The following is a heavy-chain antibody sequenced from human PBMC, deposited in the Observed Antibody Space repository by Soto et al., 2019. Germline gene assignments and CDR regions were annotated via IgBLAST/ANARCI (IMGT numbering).Heavy chain of an antibody. CDR2: INAGNGNT. D-gene: IGHD7-27*01. V-gene: IGHV1-3*01. CDR3: ARGKGTNWGPDWYFDL. J-gene: IGHJ2*01. Sequence: ASVKVSCKASGYTFTSYAMHWVRQAPGQRLEWMGWINAGNGNTKYSQKFQGRVTITRDTSASTAYMELSSLRSEDTAVYYCARGKGTNWGPDWYFDLWGRGTLVTVSS. CDR1: GYTFTSYA.